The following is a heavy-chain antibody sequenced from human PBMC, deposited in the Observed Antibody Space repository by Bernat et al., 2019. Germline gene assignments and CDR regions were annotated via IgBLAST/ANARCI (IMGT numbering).Heavy chain of an antibody. CDR3: AGGGAGMWIGVGY. D-gene: IGHD3-10*01. CDR1: GFTFSTYA. J-gene: IGHJ4*02. V-gene: IGHV3-21*01. Sequence: EVQLLESGGGLVKPGGSLRLSCAASGFTFSTYAMTWVRQAPGKGLEWVSSISSGSNYTYYADSVKGRFTISRDNAKNSLYLQMNSLRAEDTAVYYCAGGGAGMWIGVGYWGQGTLVTVSS. CDR2: ISSGSNYT.